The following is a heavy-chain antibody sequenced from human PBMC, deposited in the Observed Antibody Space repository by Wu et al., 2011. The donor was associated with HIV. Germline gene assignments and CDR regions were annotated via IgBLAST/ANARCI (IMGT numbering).Heavy chain of an antibody. D-gene: IGHD3-10*01. V-gene: IGHV1-24*01. CDR1: GYTLTDLA. CDR3: AREGIVRGAITLGSFDI. Sequence: QVHLEQSGAEVKKPGASVTVSCKVSGYTLTDLATHWVRQAPGKGLEWMGGFGPDNKEIVYAEKFVDRVTMTRDTSTDTAYMHLGSLMSEDTAMYFCAREGIVRGAITLGSFDIWGQGTMVTVSS. J-gene: IGHJ3*02. CDR2: FGPDNKEI.